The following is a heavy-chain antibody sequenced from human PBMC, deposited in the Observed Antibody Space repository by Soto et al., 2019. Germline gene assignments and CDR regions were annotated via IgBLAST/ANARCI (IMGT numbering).Heavy chain of an antibody. D-gene: IGHD2-8*01. V-gene: IGHV3-23*01. J-gene: IGHJ4*02. Sequence: PGGSLRLSCAASGFSFNTFEMSWVRQAPGRGLEWVSSITASGGSTYYADSVKGRFTISRDNSKNTLYLQVNSLRAEDTALYFCAKVYGVKYFHPSDFDYRGQGTRVTVSS. CDR3: AKVYGVKYFHPSDFDY. CDR2: ITASGGST. CDR1: GFSFNTFE.